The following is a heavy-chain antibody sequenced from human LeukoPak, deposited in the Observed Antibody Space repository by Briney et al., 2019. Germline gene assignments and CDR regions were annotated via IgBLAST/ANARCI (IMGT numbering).Heavy chain of an antibody. Sequence: GGSLRLSCADSGFAVSNNYMSWVRQAPGKGLEWVSYSVKGRFTISRDNAKNSLYLQMNSLRAEDTAVYYCAELGITMIGGVWGKGTTVTISS. V-gene: IGHV3-69-1*02. D-gene: IGHD3-10*02. CDR1: GFAVSNNY. CDR3: AELGITMIGGV. J-gene: IGHJ6*04.